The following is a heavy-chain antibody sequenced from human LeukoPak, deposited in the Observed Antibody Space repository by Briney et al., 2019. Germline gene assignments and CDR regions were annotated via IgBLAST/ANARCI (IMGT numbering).Heavy chain of an antibody. D-gene: IGHD1-26*01. CDR3: AREVGATSFDY. CDR1: GFTFSSYS. J-gene: IGHJ4*02. CDR2: ISSSSSYI. V-gene: IGHV3-21*01. Sequence: GGSLRLSCAAAGFTFSSYSMNWVRQAPGKGLEWVSSISSSSSYIYYADSVKGRFTISRDNAKNSLYLQMNSLRAEDTAVYYCAREVGATSFDYWGQGTLVTVSS.